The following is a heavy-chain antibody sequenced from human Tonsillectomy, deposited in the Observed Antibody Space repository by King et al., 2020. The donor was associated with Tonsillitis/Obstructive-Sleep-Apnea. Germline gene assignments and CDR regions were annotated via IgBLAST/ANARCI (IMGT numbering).Heavy chain of an antibody. Sequence: EVQLVESGGTLVQPGGSLRLSCAASGFTFSSHWIHWVRQAPGKGLVWVSRINSDGSSTSYADSVKGRFTISRDNANNTLYLQMNSLRAEDTAVYYCAKSHYYHFWSDYYMWAFDMWGQGTMVTVSS. V-gene: IGHV3-74*02. CDR2: INSDGSST. CDR3: AKSHYYHFWSDYYMWAFDM. D-gene: IGHD3-3*01. CDR1: GFTFSSHW. J-gene: IGHJ3*02.